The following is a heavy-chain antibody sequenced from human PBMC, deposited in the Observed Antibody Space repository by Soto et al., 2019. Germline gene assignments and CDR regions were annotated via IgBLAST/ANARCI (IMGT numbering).Heavy chain of an antibody. CDR1: CFPFQRYI. J-gene: IGHJ4*02. V-gene: IGHV3-48*02. CDR3: ARAADYYDSRGYYGFDY. CDR2: ISSSSSTI. Sequence: GSPILSFASLCFPFQRYILHWLRQVPGKGMEWVSDISSSSSTIYYADSVKGRLTISRDNAKNSLYLQMNSLRDEDTAVYYCARAADYYDSRGYYGFDYWGQGT. D-gene: IGHD3-22*01.